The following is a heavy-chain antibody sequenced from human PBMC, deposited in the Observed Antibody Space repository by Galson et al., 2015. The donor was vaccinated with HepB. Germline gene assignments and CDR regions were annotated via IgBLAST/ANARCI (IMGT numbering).Heavy chain of an antibody. CDR3: ATDRYDWNDESNYWFYYGMGV. CDR1: WDSVSTKSAG. D-gene: IGHD1-20*01. V-gene: IGHV6-1*01. J-gene: IGHJ6*02. Sequence: CAISWDSVSTKSAGWNCIRQSPSAGLEWLGRTYYRCKWGSDYSISVNGRIIITPDKSNTQITLQLNSVTPEDKAVYFCATDRYDWNDESNYWFYYGMGVWGQGTTVTVSS. CDR2: TYYRCKWGS.